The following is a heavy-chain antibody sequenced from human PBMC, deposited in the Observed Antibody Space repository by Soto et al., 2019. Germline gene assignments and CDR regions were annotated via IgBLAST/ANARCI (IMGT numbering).Heavy chain of an antibody. CDR3: ARPGFWSDRGWFDP. J-gene: IGHJ5*02. CDR1: GYTFPEYI. Sequence: QVQLVQSGAEVKKPGASVKVSCEASGYTFPEYIMHWVRQAPGQRLEWMGWINTANGNTKYAQNSQGRVTITRDTSARTTYMELRSLTSEDTAVYYCARPGFWSDRGWFDPWGQGTLVTVSS. CDR2: INTANGNT. V-gene: IGHV1-3*04. D-gene: IGHD3-3*01.